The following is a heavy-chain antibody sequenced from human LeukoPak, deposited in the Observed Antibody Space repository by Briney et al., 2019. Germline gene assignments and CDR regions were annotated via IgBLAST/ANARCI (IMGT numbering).Heavy chain of an antibody. Sequence: KSGGSLRLSCAASGFTFSSYSMNWVRQAPGKGLEWVSSISSSSSYIYYADSVKGRFTISRDNAKNSLYLQMNSLRAEDTAVYYCARGSSNTWIQGWFDPWGQGTLVTVSS. J-gene: IGHJ5*02. CDR3: ARGSSNTWIQGWFDP. CDR1: GFTFSSYS. V-gene: IGHV3-21*01. D-gene: IGHD5-18*01. CDR2: ISSSSSYI.